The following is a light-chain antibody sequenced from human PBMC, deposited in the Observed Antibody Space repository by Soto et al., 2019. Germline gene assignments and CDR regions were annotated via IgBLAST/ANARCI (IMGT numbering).Light chain of an antibody. CDR2: EDT. CDR1: SSDIGAYNY. Sequence: QSVLTQPASVSCSPGQSINISCLEPSSDIGAYNYVSWYQQHPAKVPKLMIYEDTNRPSALPNRFSASKSSNTGSLTLSGLKADEEGEYFCSAYSSTSTLYGFGTGTTVTV. CDR3: SAYSSTSTLYG. J-gene: IGLJ1*01. V-gene: IGLV2-14*01.